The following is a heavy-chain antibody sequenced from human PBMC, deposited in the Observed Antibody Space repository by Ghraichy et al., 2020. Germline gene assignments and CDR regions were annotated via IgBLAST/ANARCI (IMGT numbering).Heavy chain of an antibody. CDR1: GFTFSSYW. D-gene: IGHD4-17*01. CDR2: IKQDGSEK. Sequence: GESLNISCAASGFTFSSYWMSWVRQAPGKGLEWVANIKQDGSEKYYVDSVKGRFTISRENAKNSLFLQMDSLRAEDTAVYYCARGQGDYVLFAYWGQGTLVTVSS. V-gene: IGHV3-7*01. CDR3: ARGQGDYVLFAY. J-gene: IGHJ4*02.